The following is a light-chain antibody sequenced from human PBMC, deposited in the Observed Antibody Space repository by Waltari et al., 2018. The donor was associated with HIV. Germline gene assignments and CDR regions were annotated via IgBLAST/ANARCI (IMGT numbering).Light chain of an antibody. Sequence: QSALTQPASVSGSLGQSITFSCTGTSSDIGSYNYVSWYQQHPGKAPKIIIYDVTNRPSGVSNRFSGSKAGNTASLTIAGLQAEDEADYYCTSFTSSSAWVFGGWTMLTVL. V-gene: IGLV2-14*03. CDR3: TSFTSSSAWV. J-gene: IGLJ3*02. CDR1: SSDIGSYNY. CDR2: DVT.